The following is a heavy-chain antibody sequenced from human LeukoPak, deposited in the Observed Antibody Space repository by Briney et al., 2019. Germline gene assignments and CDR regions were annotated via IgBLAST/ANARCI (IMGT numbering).Heavy chain of an antibody. D-gene: IGHD3-22*01. CDR3: AREDFYYFDSSGYYLY. J-gene: IGHJ4*02. V-gene: IGHV4-30-4*01. CDR2: IYYSGST. CDR1: GGSISSDDYY. Sequence: SETLSLTCTVSGGSISSDDYYWSWIRQPPGKGLEWIGYIYYSGSTYYNPSLKSRVAMSVDTSKNQFSLKLSSVTVADTAVYYCAREDFYYFDSSGYYLYWGQGTLATVSS.